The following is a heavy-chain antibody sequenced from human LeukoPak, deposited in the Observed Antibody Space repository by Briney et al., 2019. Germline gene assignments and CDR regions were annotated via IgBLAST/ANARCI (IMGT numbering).Heavy chain of an antibody. D-gene: IGHD3-22*01. CDR1: GFTFSDYY. Sequence: GRSLRLSCAASGFTFSDYYMSWIRQAPGKGLEWVSYISISGSTIYYAGSVKGRFTISRDNAKNSLYLQMNSLRAEDTAVYYCARAHYYYDTSGSPDYWGQGTLVTVSS. V-gene: IGHV3-11*01. CDR2: ISISGSTI. CDR3: ARAHYYYDTSGSPDY. J-gene: IGHJ4*02.